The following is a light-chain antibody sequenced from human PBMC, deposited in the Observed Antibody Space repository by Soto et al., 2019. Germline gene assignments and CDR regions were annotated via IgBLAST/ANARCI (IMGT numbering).Light chain of an antibody. CDR2: DAS. J-gene: IGKJ2*01. Sequence: EIVMTQSPATLSVSPGERATLSCRASRTVSRKLAWYKQKHGQAPRLLISDASTRATGIPVRFSGSGSGTEFTLTIISVQSEDFAVYYCQQYSTWKTFGQGTKVEIK. CDR3: QQYSTWKT. CDR1: RTVSRK. V-gene: IGKV3-15*01.